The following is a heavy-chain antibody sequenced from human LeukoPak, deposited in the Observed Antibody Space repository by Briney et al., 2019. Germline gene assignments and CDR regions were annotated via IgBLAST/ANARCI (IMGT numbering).Heavy chain of an antibody. CDR1: GLTFSTYW. V-gene: IGHV3-74*03. Sequence: AGGSLRLSCAASGLTFSTYWMHWVRQAPGKGLAWVARINPDGSIRTYANSVQGRVTISRDTAKDTLFLQMNSLRAEDTAVYYCAREARVGGALQYWGQGTPVTVSS. J-gene: IGHJ4*02. D-gene: IGHD1-26*01. CDR3: AREARVGGALQY. CDR2: INPDGSIR.